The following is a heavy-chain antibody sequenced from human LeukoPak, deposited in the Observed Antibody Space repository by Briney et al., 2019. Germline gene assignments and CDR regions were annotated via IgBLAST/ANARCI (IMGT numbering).Heavy chain of an antibody. D-gene: IGHD6-13*01. CDR3: AREYSSRGRDAFDI. Sequence: GRSLRLSCAASGFTFSSYGMHWVRQAPGKGLEWVAVIWYDGSNKYYADSVKGRFTISRDNSKNTLYLQMNSLRAEDTAVYYCAREYSSRGRDAFDIWGQGTMVTVSS. J-gene: IGHJ3*02. CDR1: GFTFSSYG. V-gene: IGHV3-33*01. CDR2: IWYDGSNK.